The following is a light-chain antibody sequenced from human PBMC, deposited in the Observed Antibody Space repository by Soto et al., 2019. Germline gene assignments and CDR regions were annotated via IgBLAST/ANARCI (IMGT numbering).Light chain of an antibody. CDR2: GAS. CDR3: QQYDVWPLT. J-gene: IGKJ1*01. CDR1: QDVRAG. Sequence: EIVLTQSPATLSVSPGGRATLSCRASQDVRAGLAWYQQKPGQPPRLLIHGASTRATGIPARFSGSGSGTEFTLTISSLLSEDIGAYFCQQYDVWPLTFRQGT. V-gene: IGKV3-15*01.